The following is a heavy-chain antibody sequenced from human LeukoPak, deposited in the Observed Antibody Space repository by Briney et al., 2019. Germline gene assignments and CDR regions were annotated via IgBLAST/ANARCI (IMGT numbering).Heavy chain of an antibody. CDR3: VRDFVGPDDL. Sequence: PGGSLRLSCSAPGFTFSSYGMNWVRQAPGKGLTWVSRINRDGSRIDHAGSVKGRFTISRDNAKNTLYLQMNSLRPEDTAVYYCVRDFVGPDDLWGQGTLVTVSS. CDR1: GFTFSSYG. CDR2: INRDGSRI. J-gene: IGHJ5*02. V-gene: IGHV3-74*01. D-gene: IGHD1-26*01.